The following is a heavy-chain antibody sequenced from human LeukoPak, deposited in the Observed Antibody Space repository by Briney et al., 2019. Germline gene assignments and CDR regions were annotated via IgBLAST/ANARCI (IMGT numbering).Heavy chain of an antibody. J-gene: IGHJ4*02. D-gene: IGHD3-10*01. CDR1: GFTFSSYG. V-gene: IGHV3-23*01. CDR3: ARGSGSYSFEY. CDR2: ISGSGGST. Sequence: GGSLRLSCAASGFTFSSYGMSWVRQAPGKGLEWVSSISGSGGSTYYADSVKGRFTISRDNSKNTPNLQMNSLRAEDTAVYYCARGSGSYSFEYWGQGTLVTVSS.